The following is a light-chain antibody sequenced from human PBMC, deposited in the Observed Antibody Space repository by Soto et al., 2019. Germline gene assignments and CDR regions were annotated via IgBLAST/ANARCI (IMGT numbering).Light chain of an antibody. CDR2: GGS. Sequence: EIVLTQSPGTVSFSPGERATLSCRASQSVVSRWLAWYQQKPGQAPRVLIYGGSNRATGIPDRFSGSGSGTDFTLTISSLEPEDFAVYYCQQYYSSRTFGQGTKVEMK. CDR3: QQYYSSRT. CDR1: QSVVSRW. J-gene: IGKJ1*01. V-gene: IGKV3-20*01.